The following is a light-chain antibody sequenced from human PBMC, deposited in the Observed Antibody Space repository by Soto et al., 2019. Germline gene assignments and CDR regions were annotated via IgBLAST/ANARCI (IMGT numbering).Light chain of an antibody. CDR2: FAS. Sequence: VVMTQSPATLSVSPGDKATLSCRASQTVSNNLAWYQQKPGQAPRLLIYFASTRATGIPARFSGSGSGTECTLTISSLESEDFAVYYCQHYNNWPLTFGGGTKVETK. CDR3: QHYNNWPLT. V-gene: IGKV3-15*01. J-gene: IGKJ4*01. CDR1: QTVSNN.